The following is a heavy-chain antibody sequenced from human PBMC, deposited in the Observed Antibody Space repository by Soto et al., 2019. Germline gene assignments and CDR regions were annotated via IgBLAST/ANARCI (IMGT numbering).Heavy chain of an antibody. V-gene: IGHV1-18*04. CDR2: ISAYNGNT. J-gene: IGHJ6*02. D-gene: IGHD3-22*01. Sequence: QVQLVQSGAEVKKPGASVKVSCKASGYTFTSYGISWVRQAPGQGLERMGWISAYNGNTNYAQKLQGRVTMTTDTSTSTAYMELRNLRSDDTAVYFCARDSSGSSLYYYGMDVWGQGTTVTVSS. CDR3: ARDSSGSSLYYYGMDV. CDR1: GYTFTSYG.